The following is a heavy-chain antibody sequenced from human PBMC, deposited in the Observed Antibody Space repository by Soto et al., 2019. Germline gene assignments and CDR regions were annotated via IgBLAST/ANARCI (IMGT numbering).Heavy chain of an antibody. CDR3: ARDPTDYGDYSYYSYGMDV. D-gene: IGHD4-17*01. CDR1: GGTFSSYT. CDR2: IIPILGIA. Sequence: QVQLVQSGAEVKKPGSSVKVSCKASGGTFSSYTISWVRQAPGQGLEWMGRIIPILGIANYAQKFQGRVTMPADKTTSTAYMELGSLRSEGTGVDYCARDPTDYGDYSYYSYGMDVWGQGTTVTVSS. J-gene: IGHJ6*02. V-gene: IGHV1-69*08.